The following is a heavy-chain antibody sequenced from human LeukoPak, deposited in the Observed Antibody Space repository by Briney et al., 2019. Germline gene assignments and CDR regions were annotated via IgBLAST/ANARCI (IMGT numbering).Heavy chain of an antibody. J-gene: IGHJ3*02. D-gene: IGHD2-2*01. CDR1: GGTFSSYA. Sequence: ASVKVSCKASGGTFSSYAISWVRQAPGQGLEWMGGIIPIFGTANYAQKFQGRVTITADESTSTAYMELSSLRSEDTAVYYCASRGIVVVPAVNGAFDIWGQGTMVTVSS. CDR2: IIPIFGTA. V-gene: IGHV1-69*13. CDR3: ASRGIVVVPAVNGAFDI.